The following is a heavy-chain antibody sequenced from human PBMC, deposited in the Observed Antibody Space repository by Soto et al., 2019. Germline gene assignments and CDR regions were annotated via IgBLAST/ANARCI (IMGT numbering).Heavy chain of an antibody. J-gene: IGHJ4*02. V-gene: IGHV4-31*03. CDR3: ARHSNRNYGLYYFDF. CDR1: GGSISSGGYY. D-gene: IGHD4-4*01. CDR2: IYYSGST. Sequence: PSLTCTVSGGSISSGGYYWSWIRQHPGKGLEWIGYIYYSGSTYYNPSLKSRVTISVDTSKNQFSLKLSSVTAADTAVYYCARHSNRNYGLYYFDFWGLGALVTVSS.